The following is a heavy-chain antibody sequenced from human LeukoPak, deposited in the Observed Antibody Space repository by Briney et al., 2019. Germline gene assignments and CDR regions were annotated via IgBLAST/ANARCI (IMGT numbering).Heavy chain of an antibody. J-gene: IGHJ4*02. CDR1: GGSISSYY. D-gene: IGHD3-10*01. CDR2: IYYSGST. V-gene: IGHV4-59*08. CDR3: AGYYYGSGSYYT. Sequence: KPSETLSLTCTVSGGSISSYYWSWIRQPPGKGLEWIGYIYYSGSTNYNPSLKSRVTISVDTSKNQFSLKLSSVTAADTAVYYCAGYYYGSGSYYTRGQGTLVTVSS.